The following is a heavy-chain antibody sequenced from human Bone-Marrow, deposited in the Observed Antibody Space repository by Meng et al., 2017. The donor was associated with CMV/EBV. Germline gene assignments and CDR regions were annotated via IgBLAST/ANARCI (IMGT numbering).Heavy chain of an antibody. V-gene: IGHV3-7*01. CDR1: GFTFSSYW. CDR3: ARAATYYDFWSGPLRRHYFAY. Sequence: GGSLRLSCAASGFTFSSYWMSWVRQAPGKGLEWVANIKQDGSEKYYVDSVKGRFTISRDNAKNSLYLQMNSLRAEDTAVYYCARAATYYDFWSGPLRRHYFAYWGQGPLVPVYS. D-gene: IGHD3-3*01. J-gene: IGHJ4*02. CDR2: IKQDGSEK.